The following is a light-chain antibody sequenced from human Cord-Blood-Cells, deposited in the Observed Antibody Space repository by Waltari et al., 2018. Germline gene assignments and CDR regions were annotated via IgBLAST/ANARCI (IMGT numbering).Light chain of an antibody. CDR3: NSRDSSGNHLV. Sequence: VRITCQGDSLRSYYASWYQQKPGQAPVLVIYGKNNRPSGIPDRFSGSSSGNTASLTITGAQAEDEADYYCNSRDSSGNHLVFGGGTKLTVL. CDR2: GKN. V-gene: IGLV3-19*01. CDR1: SLRSYY. J-gene: IGLJ2*01.